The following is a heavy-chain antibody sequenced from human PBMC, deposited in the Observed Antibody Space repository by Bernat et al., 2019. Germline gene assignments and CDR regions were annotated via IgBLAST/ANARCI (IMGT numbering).Heavy chain of an antibody. J-gene: IGHJ4*02. CDR2: INHSGST. D-gene: IGHD3-22*01. V-gene: IGHV4-34*01. CDR3: AGVAYYYDSSGYWAEDY. Sequence: QVQLQQWGAGLLKPSETLSLTCAVYGGSFSGYYWSWIRQPPGKGLEWIGEINHSGSTNYNPSLKGRVTISVDTSKNQFSLKLSTVSAADTAVYYCAGVAYYYDSSGYWAEDYWGQGTLVTVSS. CDR1: GGSFSGYY.